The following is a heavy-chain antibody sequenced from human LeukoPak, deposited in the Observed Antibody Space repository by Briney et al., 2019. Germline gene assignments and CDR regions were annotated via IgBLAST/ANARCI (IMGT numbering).Heavy chain of an antibody. D-gene: IGHD2-2*01. J-gene: IGHJ5*02. CDR2: INPXSGGT. CDR1: XXTFTSXY. V-gene: IGHV1-2*02. Sequence: SXXTFTSXYMXXVRQAPGQGLEWXGXINPXSGGTNYAQNFQGRVTMTRDKPISTAYMELSRLRSGDTAVYYCASARSGVVPAATNLYNLFDPWGQGTLVTVSS. CDR3: ASARSGVVPAATNLYNLFDP.